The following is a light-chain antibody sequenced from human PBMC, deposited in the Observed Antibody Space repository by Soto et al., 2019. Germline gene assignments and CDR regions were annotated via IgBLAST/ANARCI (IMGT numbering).Light chain of an antibody. J-gene: IGLJ1*01. CDR2: DVS. CDR1: SRDVGTNNY. Sequence: QSALTQPASVSGSPGQSITISCTGTSRDVGTNNYDSWNQQYPGEANIFIIYDVSHRPAGVSNRFSGSKSGNTASLTISGLQTQDEADSYCRSYTSATTYVFGTGTKVTVL. CDR3: RSYTSATTYV. V-gene: IGLV2-14*01.